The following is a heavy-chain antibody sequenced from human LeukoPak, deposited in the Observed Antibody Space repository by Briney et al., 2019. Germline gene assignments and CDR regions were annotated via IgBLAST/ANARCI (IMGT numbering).Heavy chain of an antibody. D-gene: IGHD6-19*01. CDR3: AKNKKYSSGLGYYYMDV. J-gene: IGHJ6*03. CDR1: GFTFSDYY. Sequence: GGSLRLSCAASGFTFSDYYMSWIRQAPGKGLEWVSYISSGGRTIYYADSVKGRFTMSRDNAKNSLYLQMNSLRAEDTAVYYCAKNKKYSSGLGYYYMDVWGKGTTVTISS. CDR2: ISSGGRTI. V-gene: IGHV3-11*01.